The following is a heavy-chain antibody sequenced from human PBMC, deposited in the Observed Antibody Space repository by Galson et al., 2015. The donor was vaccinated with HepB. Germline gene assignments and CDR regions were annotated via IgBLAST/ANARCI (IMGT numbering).Heavy chain of an antibody. V-gene: IGHV1-46*01. D-gene: IGHD2-2*01. CDR3: ARGDNGVVVPAAA. CDR2: INPSGGST. CDR1: GYTFTTYY. Sequence: SVKVSCKASGYTFTTYYMHWVRQAPGQGFEWMGVINPSGGSTSYAQKFQGRVTMTRDTSTSTVYMVLSSLRSEDTAVYYCARGDNGVVVPAAAWGQGTLVTVSS. J-gene: IGHJ4*02.